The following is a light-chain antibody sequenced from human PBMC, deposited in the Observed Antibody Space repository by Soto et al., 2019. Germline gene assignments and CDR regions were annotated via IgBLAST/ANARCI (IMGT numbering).Light chain of an antibody. CDR3: QQYDRFPYT. J-gene: IGKJ2*01. Sequence: DIQMTQSPSTLSASVGDTVTITCRASQSLSYWLAWYQQKPGQAPKLLIHKASTLESGVPSRFSGSGSGTAFTLTISSLQPDDFATFYCQQYDRFPYTFGQGPKLEIK. CDR1: QSLSYW. CDR2: KAS. V-gene: IGKV1-5*03.